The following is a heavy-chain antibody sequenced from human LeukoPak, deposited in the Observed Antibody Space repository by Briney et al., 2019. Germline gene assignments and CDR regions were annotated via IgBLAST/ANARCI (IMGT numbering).Heavy chain of an antibody. CDR1: GGSISSYY. J-gene: IGHJ4*02. D-gene: IGHD2-15*01. CDR3: ARVAPSGDTFYYFDY. CDR2: IYYSGSI. Sequence: SETLSLTCTVSGGSISSYYWSWIRQPPGKGLEWIGYIYYSGSINYNPSLKSRVTISVDTSKNQFSLKLSSVTAADTAVYYCARVAPSGDTFYYFDYWGQGTLVTVSS. V-gene: IGHV4-59*01.